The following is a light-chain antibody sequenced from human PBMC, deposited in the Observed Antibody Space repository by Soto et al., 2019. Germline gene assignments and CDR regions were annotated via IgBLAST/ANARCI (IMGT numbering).Light chain of an antibody. CDR1: QSVSSN. CDR3: QQYNSWPPSIT. J-gene: IGKJ5*01. CDR2: GAS. V-gene: IGKV3-15*01. Sequence: EIVMTQSPATLSVSPGERATLSCRASQSVSSNLAWYQQKPGQAPRLLIYGASTRATGSPARFSGSGSGTEFTRTLSSLQYEDFAVYYCQQYNSWPPSITFGQGTRLEIK.